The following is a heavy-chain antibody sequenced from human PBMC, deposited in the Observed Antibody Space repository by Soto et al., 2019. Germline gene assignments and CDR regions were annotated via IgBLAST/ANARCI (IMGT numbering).Heavy chain of an antibody. CDR1: GFSFTNYY. Sequence: QVQLVQSGAEVKKPGASVKVSCKASGFSFTNYYVHWVRQAPGQGLEWMGIINPSGGTTNYAQKFQARVTMTRDTSTSTVYMKLSSLTSECTAVYYCARDVVEYCSGGPCPTTYYYMDVWGKGTTVTVSS. CDR3: ARDVVEYCSGGPCPTTYYYMDV. CDR2: INPSGGTT. J-gene: IGHJ6*03. V-gene: IGHV1-46*01. D-gene: IGHD2-15*01.